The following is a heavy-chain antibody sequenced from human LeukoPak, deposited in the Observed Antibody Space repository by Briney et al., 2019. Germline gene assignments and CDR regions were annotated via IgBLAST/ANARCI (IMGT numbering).Heavy chain of an antibody. V-gene: IGHV3-7*01. CDR1: GFTFSNAW. D-gene: IGHD3-22*01. CDR2: IKQDGSEK. J-gene: IGHJ4*02. CDR3: AREARGDYYDSSGYPYYFDY. Sequence: GGSLRLSCAASGFTFSNAWMSWVRQAPGKGLEWVANIKQDGSEKYYVDSVKGRFTISRDNAKNSLYLQMNSLRAEDTAVYYCAREARGDYYDSSGYPYYFDYWGQGTLVTVSS.